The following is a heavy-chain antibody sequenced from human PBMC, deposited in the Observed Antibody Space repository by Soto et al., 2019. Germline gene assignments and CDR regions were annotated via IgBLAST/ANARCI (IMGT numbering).Heavy chain of an antibody. Sequence: SETLCLTWTVSGASIDTQYWRWIRDYLGKGLEWIGKVFYSVSTNYDPSLTSRVTIAIETSTKQLSRQLTSVTAADTALYYCARSFMVPVDYIASWGQGTLVTVSA. D-gene: IGHD3-10*01. CDR3: ARSFMVPVDYIAS. CDR1: GASIDTQY. CDR2: VFYSVST. V-gene: IGHV4-59*11. J-gene: IGHJ4*02.